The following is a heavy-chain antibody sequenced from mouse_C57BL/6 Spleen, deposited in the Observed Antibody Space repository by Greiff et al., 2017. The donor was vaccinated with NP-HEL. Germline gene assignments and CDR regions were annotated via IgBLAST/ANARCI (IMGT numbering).Heavy chain of an antibody. V-gene: IGHV1-59*01. CDR2: IDPSDSYT. D-gene: IGHD1-1*01. CDR1: GYTFTSYW. J-gene: IGHJ1*03. Sequence: VQLQQPGAELVRPGTSVKLSCKASGYTFTSYWMHWVKQRPGQGLAWIGVIDPSDSYTKYNQKFKGKATLTVDPASSTAYMQLSSLTSEDSAVYYCARSSYGSSHWYFDVWGTGTTVTVSS. CDR3: ARSSYGSSHWYFDV.